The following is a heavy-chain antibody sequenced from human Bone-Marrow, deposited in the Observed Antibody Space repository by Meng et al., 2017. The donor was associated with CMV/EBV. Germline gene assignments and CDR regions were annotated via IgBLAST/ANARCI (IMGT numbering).Heavy chain of an antibody. D-gene: IGHD6-19*01. Sequence: ASVKVSCKASGYTFSGHYIHWVRQAPGQGLEWMGWINPNSGGTNYAQKFQGRVTMTRDTSISTAYMELNRLTSDDTAVYYCARPSVAGTAHFDSWGQGTLVTVSS. J-gene: IGHJ4*02. CDR1: GYTFSGHY. CDR2: INPNSGGT. V-gene: IGHV1-2*02. CDR3: ARPSVAGTAHFDS.